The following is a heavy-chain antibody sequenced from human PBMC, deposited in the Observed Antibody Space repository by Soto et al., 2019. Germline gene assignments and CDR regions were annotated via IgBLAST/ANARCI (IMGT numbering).Heavy chain of an antibody. J-gene: IGHJ4*02. V-gene: IGHV1-69*13. D-gene: IGHD5-12*01. Sequence: ASVKVSCKASGGTFSSYAISWVRQAPGQGLEWMGGIIPIFGTANYAQKFQGRVTITADESTSTAYMELSSLRSEATAVYYCAREGVAKMSDYWGQGTLVTVSS. CDR1: GGTFSSYA. CDR2: IIPIFGTA. CDR3: AREGVAKMSDY.